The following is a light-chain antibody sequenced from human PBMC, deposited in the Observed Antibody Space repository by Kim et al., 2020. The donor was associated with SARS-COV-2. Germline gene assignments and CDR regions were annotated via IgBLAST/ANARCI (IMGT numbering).Light chain of an antibody. V-gene: IGKV1-39*01. J-gene: IGKJ4*01. Sequence: DIQMTQSPSSLSASVGERVTITCRASQKISRYLNWYQQKPGRAPKLLISAASSLQSGVPSTFSGSGSGTDFTLTISSLQPEDFATYYCQQSYSTPFTFGGGTKVDIK. CDR2: AAS. CDR3: QQSYSTPFT. CDR1: QKISRY.